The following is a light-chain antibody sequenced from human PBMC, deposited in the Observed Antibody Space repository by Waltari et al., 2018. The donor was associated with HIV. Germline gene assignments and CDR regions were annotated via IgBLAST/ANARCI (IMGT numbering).Light chain of an antibody. Sequence: DVVMTQSPLSLPVTLGQPASISCRSSQSLVYSDGNTYLNCVQQMPGQSPRRLIYKVSNRDSGVPDRFSGSGSGTDFTLKISRVEAEDVGVYYCMQGTHWPPYTFGQGTKLEIK. V-gene: IGKV2-30*01. CDR2: KVS. J-gene: IGKJ2*01. CDR1: QSLVYSDGNTY. CDR3: MQGTHWPPYT.